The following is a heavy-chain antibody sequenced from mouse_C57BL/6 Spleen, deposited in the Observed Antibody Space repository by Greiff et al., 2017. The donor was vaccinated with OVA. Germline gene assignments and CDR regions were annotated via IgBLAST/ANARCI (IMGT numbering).Heavy chain of an antibody. Sequence: QVQLQQSGPELVKPGASVKISCKASGYAFSSSWMNWVKQRPGKGLEWIGRIYPGDGDTNYNGKFKGKATLTADKSSSTAYMQLSSLTSEDSAVYFCARCPIYYYGSSYEDYAMDYWGQGTSVTVSS. D-gene: IGHD1-1*01. CDR1: GYAFSSSW. CDR2: IYPGDGDT. CDR3: ARCPIYYYGSSYEDYAMDY. V-gene: IGHV1-82*01. J-gene: IGHJ4*01.